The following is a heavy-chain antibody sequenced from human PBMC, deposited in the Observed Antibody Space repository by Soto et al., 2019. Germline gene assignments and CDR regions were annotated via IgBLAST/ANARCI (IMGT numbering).Heavy chain of an antibody. Sequence: GGSLRLSCAASGFTFSSYAMHWVRQAPGKGLEWVAVISYDGSNKYYADSVKGRFTISRDNSKNTLYLQMNSLRAEDTAVYYCARASSFVSYDYWGQGTLVTVSS. D-gene: IGHD1-26*01. J-gene: IGHJ4*02. CDR2: ISYDGSNK. CDR3: ARASSFVSYDY. V-gene: IGHV3-30*04. CDR1: GFTFSSYA.